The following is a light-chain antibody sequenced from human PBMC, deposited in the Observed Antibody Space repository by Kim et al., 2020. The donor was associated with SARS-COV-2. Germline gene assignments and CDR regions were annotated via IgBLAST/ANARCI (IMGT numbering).Light chain of an antibody. J-gene: IGKJ4*01. V-gene: IGKV4-1*01. Sequence: DIVMTQSTDSLAVSLGERATINCKSSQSVLYRSNNKNHLAWYQQKPGQPPKLLIYWASTRESGVPDRFSGSGSGTDFTFTISSLQAEDVAVYYSQQYYSSPLTFGGGTKVDIK. CDR2: WAS. CDR3: QQYYSSPLT. CDR1: QSVLYRSNNKNH.